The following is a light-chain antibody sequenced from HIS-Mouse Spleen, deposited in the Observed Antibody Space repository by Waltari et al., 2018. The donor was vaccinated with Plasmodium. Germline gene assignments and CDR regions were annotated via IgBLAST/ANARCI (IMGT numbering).Light chain of an antibody. CDR1: SSHVGGYNY. J-gene: IGLJ1*01. CDR2: DVI. CDR3: CSYAGSYTYV. Sequence: SALTQPRSVPRSPGHSVTIPCTGTSSHVGGYNYASWYQQHPGQAPKLMIYDVIKPPSGVPDRFSGSKSGSTASLTISGLQAEDEADYYCCSYAGSYTYVFGTGTKVTVL. V-gene: IGLV2-11*01.